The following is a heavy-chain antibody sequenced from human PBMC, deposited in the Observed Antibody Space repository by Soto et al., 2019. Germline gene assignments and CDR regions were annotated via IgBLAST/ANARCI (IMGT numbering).Heavy chain of an antibody. CDR1: GFTLRSYD. Sequence: QVQLVESGGGVVQPGGSLRLTCATSGFTLRSYDMHWVRQAPGKGLEWVAVISSDGNDNYFANSVKGRFTISRDTSKDTLHLHMNSLRSEDTATYYCAKMTSGYYRNCFDSWGQGTLVSFSS. CDR2: ISSDGNDN. J-gene: IGHJ4*02. V-gene: IGHV3-33*05. D-gene: IGHD3-22*01. CDR3: AKMTSGYYRNCFDS.